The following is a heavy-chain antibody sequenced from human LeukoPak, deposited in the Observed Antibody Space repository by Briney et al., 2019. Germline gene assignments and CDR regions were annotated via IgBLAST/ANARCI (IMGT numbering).Heavy chain of an antibody. D-gene: IGHD2-2*02. J-gene: IGHJ5*02. Sequence: SETLSLTCTVSGGSISSYYWSWIRQPPGKGLEWIGEINHSGSTNYNPSLKSRVTISVDTSKNQFSLKLSSVTAADTAVYYCARGGYCSSTSCYIAWFDPWGQGTLVTVSS. CDR3: ARGGYCSSTSCYIAWFDP. CDR1: GGSISSYY. CDR2: INHSGST. V-gene: IGHV4-34*01.